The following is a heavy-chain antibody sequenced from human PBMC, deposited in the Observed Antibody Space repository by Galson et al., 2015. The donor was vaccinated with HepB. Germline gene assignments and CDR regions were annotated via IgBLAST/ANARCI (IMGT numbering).Heavy chain of an antibody. V-gene: IGHV3-21*01. CDR3: ARTAARIAAAGPFDH. CDR2: ISSSSSYI. Sequence: SLRLSCAASGFTFSSYSMNWVRQAPGKGLEWVSSISSSSSYIYYADSVKGRFTISRDNAKNSLYLQMNSLRAEDTAVYYCARTAARIAAAGPFDHWGQGTLVTVSS. J-gene: IGHJ4*02. D-gene: IGHD6-13*01. CDR1: GFTFSSYS.